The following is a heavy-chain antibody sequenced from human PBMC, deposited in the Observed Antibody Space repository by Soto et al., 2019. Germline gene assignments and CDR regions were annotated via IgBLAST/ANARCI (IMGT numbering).Heavy chain of an antibody. J-gene: IGHJ4*02. CDR2: IDPSDSYT. CDR3: ARQSVATIISGDY. Sequence: GESLKISCKGSGYSFTSYWISWVRQMPGKGLEWMGRIDPSDSYTNYSPPFQGHVTISADKSISTAYLQWSSLKASDTAMYYCARQSVATIISGDYWGQGTLVTVSS. D-gene: IGHD5-12*01. V-gene: IGHV5-10-1*01. CDR1: GYSFTSYW.